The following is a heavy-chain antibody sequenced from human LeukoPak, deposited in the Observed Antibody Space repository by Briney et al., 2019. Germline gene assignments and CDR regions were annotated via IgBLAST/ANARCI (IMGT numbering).Heavy chain of an antibody. D-gene: IGHD4-23*01. CDR1: GVSISNGGYY. Sequence: SQTLSLTCTVSGVSISNGGYYWSWIRQHPGKGLEWIGYIYYSGSTYYNPSLKSRVTISVDTSKNQFSLKLSSVTAADTAVYYCARVGTTVVTNWFDPWGQGTLVTVSS. CDR2: IYYSGST. V-gene: IGHV4-31*03. CDR3: ARVGTTVVTNWFDP. J-gene: IGHJ5*02.